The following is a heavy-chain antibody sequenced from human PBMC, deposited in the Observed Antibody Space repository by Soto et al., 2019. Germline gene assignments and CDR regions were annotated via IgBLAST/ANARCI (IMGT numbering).Heavy chain of an antibody. CDR3: ATEIGDLLRFLEWSYYFDY. V-gene: IGHV1-2*02. D-gene: IGHD3-3*01. Sequence: ASVKVSCKASGYTFTGYYMHWVRQAPGQGLEWMGWINPNSGGTNYAQKFQGRVTMTRDTSTSTAYMELSSLRSEDTAVYYCATEIGDLLRFLEWSYYFDYWGQGTLVTVSS. CDR1: GYTFTGYY. J-gene: IGHJ4*02. CDR2: INPNSGGT.